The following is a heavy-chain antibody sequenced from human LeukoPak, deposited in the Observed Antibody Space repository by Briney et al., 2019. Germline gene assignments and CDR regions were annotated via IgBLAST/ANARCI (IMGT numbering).Heavy chain of an antibody. J-gene: IGHJ4*02. D-gene: IGHD3-22*01. CDR1: GYAFTTYW. Sequence: GESLKISCKGSGYAFTTYWIAWVRQMPGRGLEWMGIIYSGDSDTRYSPSFQGQVTISADKSISTAYLQWSSLEASDTAIFSCARRPRDSSGYYFDLWGQGTLVTVSS. CDR2: IYSGDSDT. V-gene: IGHV5-51*01. CDR3: ARRPRDSSGYYFDL.